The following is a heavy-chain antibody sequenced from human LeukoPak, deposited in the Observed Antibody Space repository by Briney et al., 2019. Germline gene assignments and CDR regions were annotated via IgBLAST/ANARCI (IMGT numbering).Heavy chain of an antibody. J-gene: IGHJ5*02. CDR3: ARDDVLTGPHSGGGTSEEFDP. D-gene: IGHD3-9*01. CDR1: GYTFSGYY. CDR2: INPNSGGT. Sequence: ASVKVSCKASGYTFSGYYMNWVRQAPGQGLEWMGRINPNSGGTNYAQKFQGRVTMTRDTSINTAYMELSRLRSDDTAVYYCARDDVLTGPHSGGGTSEEFDPWGQGTLVTVSS. V-gene: IGHV1-2*06.